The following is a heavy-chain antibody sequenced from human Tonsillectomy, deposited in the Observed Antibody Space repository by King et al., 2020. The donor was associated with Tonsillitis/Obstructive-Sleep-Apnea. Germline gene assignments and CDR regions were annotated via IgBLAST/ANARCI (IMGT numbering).Heavy chain of an antibody. CDR1: GYTFTSYG. CDR3: AREGAYGSGSYYYYMDV. Sequence: VQLVESGAEVKKPGASVKVSCKASGYTFTSYGISWVRQAPGQGLEWMGWISAYRANTHYAQTFQGRVTMTTDTPTSTAYMELRSLRSDDTAVYYCAREGAYGSGSYYYYMDVWGKGTTVTVSS. D-gene: IGHD3-10*01. V-gene: IGHV1-18*04. CDR2: ISAYRANT. J-gene: IGHJ6*03.